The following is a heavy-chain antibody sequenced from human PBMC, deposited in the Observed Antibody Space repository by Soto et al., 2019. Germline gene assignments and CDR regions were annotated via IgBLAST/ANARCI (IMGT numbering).Heavy chain of an antibody. CDR2: IYPGDSES. CDR3: ARASTGWPNWFDS. CDR1: GYTFSNHW. Sequence: PGESLKISCRGSGYTFSNHWIAWVLQTPGKGLEWMGIIYPGDSESRYSPSFQGQVTISVDKSITTAYLQWSSLKASDTAMYYCARASTGWPNWFDSWGQGTLVTVSS. D-gene: IGHD6-19*01. J-gene: IGHJ5*01. V-gene: IGHV5-51*01.